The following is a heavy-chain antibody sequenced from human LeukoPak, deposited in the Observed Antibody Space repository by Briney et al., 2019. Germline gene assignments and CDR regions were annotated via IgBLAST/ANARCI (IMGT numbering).Heavy chain of an antibody. J-gene: IGHJ6*04. V-gene: IGHV3-64D*06. CDR3: VKGHCSSTSCYYYYGMDV. CDR1: GFTFSSYA. D-gene: IGHD2-2*01. CDR2: ISSNGGST. Sequence: PGGSLRLSCSASGFTFSSYAMHWVRQAPGKGLEYVSAISSNGGSTYYADSVNGRFTISRDNSKNTLYLQMSSLRAEDTAVYYCVKGHCSSTSCYYYYGMDVWGKGTTVTVSS.